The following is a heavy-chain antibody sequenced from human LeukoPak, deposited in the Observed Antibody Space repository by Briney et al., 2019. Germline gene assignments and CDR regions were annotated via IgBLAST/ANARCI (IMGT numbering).Heavy chain of an antibody. D-gene: IGHD1-14*01. J-gene: IGHJ4*02. Sequence: GGSLRLSCAASGFTFSTYAMHWVRQAPGKGLEWVAVISYDGSNKYHADSVKGRFTISRDNSENTLYLQMNSLRAEDTAVYYCTRDGPSPNLYFFDYWGQGTLVTVSS. CDR3: TRDGPSPNLYFFDY. V-gene: IGHV3-30*04. CDR2: ISYDGSNK. CDR1: GFTFSTYA.